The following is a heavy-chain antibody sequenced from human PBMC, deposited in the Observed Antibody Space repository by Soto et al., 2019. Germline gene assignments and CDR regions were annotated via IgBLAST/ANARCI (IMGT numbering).Heavy chain of an antibody. V-gene: IGHV3-30-3*01. CDR1: GSTLSSYG. J-gene: IGHJ4*02. CDR3: AKDFSSSPFTFDY. CDR2: ISYDGSNE. D-gene: IGHD6-6*01. Sequence: GGSLRLSCAAYGSTLSSYGMHWVRQAPGKGLEWVAVISYDGSNEYYADSVKGRFTISRDNSKNTLYLQMNSLRAEDMAVYYCAKDFSSSPFTFDYWGQGTLVTVS.